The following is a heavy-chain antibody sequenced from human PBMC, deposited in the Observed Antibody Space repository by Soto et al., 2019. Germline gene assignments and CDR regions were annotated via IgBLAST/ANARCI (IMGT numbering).Heavy chain of an antibody. CDR3: ARGRYGDY. Sequence: QVHLVQSGAEVKKPGASVKVSCKASGYTFTSYGITWVRRAPGQGLEWTGWISAHNGNTDYAQKLQGRVIVTRDTSTSTAYMELRSLISDDTAVYYCARGRYGDYWGQGALVTVSS. V-gene: IGHV1-18*01. CDR1: GYTFTSYG. D-gene: IGHD1-1*01. CDR2: ISAHNGNT. J-gene: IGHJ4*02.